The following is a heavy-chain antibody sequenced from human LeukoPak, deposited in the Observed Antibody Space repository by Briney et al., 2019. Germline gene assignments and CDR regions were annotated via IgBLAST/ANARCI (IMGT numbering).Heavy chain of an antibody. J-gene: IGHJ3*02. D-gene: IGHD6-13*01. V-gene: IGHV4-59*08. CDR2: IYYSGST. CDR3: ATRDTYSSSWVDAFDI. Sequence: SETLSLTCTVSGGSISSYYWSWIRQPPGKGLEWIGYIYYSGSTNYNPSLKSRVTISVDTSKNQFSLKLSSVTAADTAVYYCATRDTYSSSWVDAFDIWGQGTMVTVSS. CDR1: GGSISSYY.